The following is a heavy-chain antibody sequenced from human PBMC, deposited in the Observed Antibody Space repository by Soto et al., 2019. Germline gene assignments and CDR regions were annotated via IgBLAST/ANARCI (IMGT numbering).Heavy chain of an antibody. CDR2: INHSGST. Sequence: SETLSLTCAVYGGSFSGYYWSWIRQPPGKGLEWIGEINHSGSTNYNPSLKSRVTISADTSKNQFSLKLSSVTAADTAVYYCARAGAAAHWFDPWGQGTLVTVSS. D-gene: IGHD6-13*01. J-gene: IGHJ5*02. V-gene: IGHV4-34*01. CDR3: ARAGAAAHWFDP. CDR1: GGSFSGYY.